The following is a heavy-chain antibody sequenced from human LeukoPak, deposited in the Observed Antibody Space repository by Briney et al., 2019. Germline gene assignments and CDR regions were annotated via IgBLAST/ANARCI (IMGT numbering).Heavy chain of an antibody. CDR2: IYMSGST. D-gene: IGHD3-22*01. CDR3: ARIYYYDSSGYSDISGIDY. V-gene: IGHV4-4*07. Sequence: PSETLSLTCTVSGGSISSYYWSWIRQPAGKGLEWIGRIYMSGSTNYNSSLKSRVNMSVDTSKNQFSLKLSSVTAADTAVYYCARIYYYDSSGYSDISGIDYWGQGTLVTVSS. J-gene: IGHJ4*02. CDR1: GGSISSYY.